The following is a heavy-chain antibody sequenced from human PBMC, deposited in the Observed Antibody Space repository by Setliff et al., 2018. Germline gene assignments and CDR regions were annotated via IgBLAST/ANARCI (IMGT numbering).Heavy chain of an antibody. Sequence: SETLSLTCSVSGDSISGNHYYWSWIRQHPGKGLEWIGYIYYSGTTYYNPSLKSRVTISLDTSKNQFSLNLSSVTAADTAVYYCARGTFDTSGYFPYPIGYWGQGTLVTVSS. CDR1: GDSISGNHYY. J-gene: IGHJ4*02. V-gene: IGHV4-31*03. D-gene: IGHD3-22*01. CDR2: IYYSGTT. CDR3: ARGTFDTSGYFPYPIGY.